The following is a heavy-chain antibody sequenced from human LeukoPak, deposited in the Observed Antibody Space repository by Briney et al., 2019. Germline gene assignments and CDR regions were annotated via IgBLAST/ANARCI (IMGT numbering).Heavy chain of an antibody. V-gene: IGHV1-24*01. D-gene: IGHD6-19*01. CDR2: FDPEDGET. CDR1: GYTLTELS. CDR3: ATDRYHSSGWYRFGY. J-gene: IGHJ4*02. Sequence: ASVKVSCKVSGYTLTELSMHWVRQAPGKGLEWMGGFDPEDGETIYAQKFQGRVTMTEDTSTDTAYMELSSLRSGDTAVYYCATDRYHSSGWYRFGYWGQGTLVTVSS.